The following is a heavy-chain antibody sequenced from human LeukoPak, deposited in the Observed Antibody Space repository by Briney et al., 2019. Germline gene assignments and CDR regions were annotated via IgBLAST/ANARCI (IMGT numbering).Heavy chain of an antibody. Sequence: SETLSLTCTVSGGSISSGDYYWSWIRQPPGKGLEWIGYIYYIGSTNYNPSLKSRVTISVDTSKNQFSLKLSSVTAADTAVYYCARDQGSGWQNWFDPWGQGTLVTVSS. D-gene: IGHD6-19*01. CDR1: GGSISSGDYY. CDR2: IYYIGST. CDR3: ARDQGSGWQNWFDP. J-gene: IGHJ5*02. V-gene: IGHV4-61*08.